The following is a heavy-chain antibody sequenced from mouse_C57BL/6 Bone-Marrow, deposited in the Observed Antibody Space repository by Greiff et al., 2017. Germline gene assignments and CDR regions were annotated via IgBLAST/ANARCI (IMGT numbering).Heavy chain of an antibody. CDR1: GFTFSSYA. D-gene: IGHD1-1*01. CDR3: TTGPYYGRF. V-gene: IGHV5-9-1*02. J-gene: IGHJ2*01. CDR2: ISSGGDYI. Sequence: DVMLVESGEGLVKPGGSLKLSCAASGFTFSSYAMSWVRQTPEKRLEWVAYISSGGDYIYYADTVKGRFTISRDNARNTLYLQMSSLKSEDTAMYYCTTGPYYGRFWGQGTTLTVSS.